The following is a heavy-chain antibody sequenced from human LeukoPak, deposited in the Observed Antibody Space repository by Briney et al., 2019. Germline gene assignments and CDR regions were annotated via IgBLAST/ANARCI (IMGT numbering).Heavy chain of an antibody. CDR3: ARGQLELGLNFDY. Sequence: GGSLRLSCEASGFSMSVYWMSWVRQAPGKGLEWVSVIYSGGSTYYADSVKGRFTISRDNAKNSLYLQMNSLRAEDTAVYYCARGQLELGLNFDYWGQGTLVTVSS. D-gene: IGHD1-1*01. V-gene: IGHV3-53*01. CDR1: GFSMSVYW. CDR2: IYSGGST. J-gene: IGHJ4*02.